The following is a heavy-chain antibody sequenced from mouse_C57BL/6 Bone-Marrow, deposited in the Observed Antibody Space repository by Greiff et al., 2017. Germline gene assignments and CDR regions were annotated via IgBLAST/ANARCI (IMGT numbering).Heavy chain of an antibody. CDR2: IYPRSGNT. J-gene: IGHJ4*01. Sequence: QVQLQQSGAELARPGASVKLSCKASGYTFTSYGISWVKQRTGQGLEWIGEIYPRSGNTYYNEKCKGKATLTADKSSSTAYMELRSLTSEDSAVYFCARGYLINYYAMDYWGQGTSVTVSS. CDR3: ARGYLINYYAMDY. V-gene: IGHV1-81*01. CDR1: GYTFTSYG. D-gene: IGHD2-4*01.